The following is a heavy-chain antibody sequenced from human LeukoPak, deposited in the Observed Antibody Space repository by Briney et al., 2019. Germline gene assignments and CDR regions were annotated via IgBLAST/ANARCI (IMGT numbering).Heavy chain of an antibody. V-gene: IGHV1-2*02. CDR2: INPNSGGT. CDR3: ARDCSSTSCYSY. D-gene: IGHD2-2*02. Sequence: ASVKVSCKASGYTFTGYYMHWVRQAPGQGLEWMGWINPNSGGTNYAQKFQGRVTMTRDTSISTAYMELSRLRSGDTAVYYCARDCSSTSCYSYWGQGTLVTVSS. CDR1: GYTFTGYY. J-gene: IGHJ4*02.